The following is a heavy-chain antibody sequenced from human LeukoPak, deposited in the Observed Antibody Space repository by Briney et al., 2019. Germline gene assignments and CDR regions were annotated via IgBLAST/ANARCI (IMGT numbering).Heavy chain of an antibody. D-gene: IGHD3-22*01. V-gene: IGHV4-59*01. CDR1: GGSFSGYY. CDR2: IYYSGST. J-gene: IGHJ4*02. CDR3: ARSIPYYYDSSGYYDGYFDY. Sequence: SETLSLTCAVYGGSFSGYYWSWIRQPPGKGLEWIGYIYYSGSTNYNPSLKSRVTISVDTSKNQFSLKLSSVTAADTAVYYCARSIPYYYDSSGYYDGYFDYWGQGTLVTVSS.